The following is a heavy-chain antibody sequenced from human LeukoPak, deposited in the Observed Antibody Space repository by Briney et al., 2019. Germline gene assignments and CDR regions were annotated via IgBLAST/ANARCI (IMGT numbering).Heavy chain of an antibody. J-gene: IGHJ4*02. Sequence: GGSLRLSCVDSGFTFSSYWMSWVRQAPGKGLEWVAHIKQDGSEKYYVDSEKGRFTISRDNAKNSLYLQMNSLRAEDTAVYYCARESSSSSPYYWGQGTLVTVSS. CDR1: GFTFSSYW. V-gene: IGHV3-7*04. CDR2: IKQDGSEK. D-gene: IGHD2-2*01. CDR3: ARESSSSSPYY.